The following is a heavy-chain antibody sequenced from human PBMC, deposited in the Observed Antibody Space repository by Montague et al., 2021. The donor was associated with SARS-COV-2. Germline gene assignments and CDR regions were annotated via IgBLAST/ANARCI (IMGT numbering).Heavy chain of an antibody. CDR3: ARLKRYFDSSGSPSAFDF. CDR1: GGSITNNIDY. V-gene: IGHV4-39*02. D-gene: IGHD3-22*01. J-gene: IGHJ3*01. Sequence: SETLSFTCTVSGGSITNNIDYWVWTRQPPGKGLEWIGSIYYTGNTYYNPSLKSRVTISVVTSKNHFTLKLSSVTAAETAVYYCARLKRYFDSSGSPSAFDFWGQGTKVTVSS. CDR2: IYYTGNT.